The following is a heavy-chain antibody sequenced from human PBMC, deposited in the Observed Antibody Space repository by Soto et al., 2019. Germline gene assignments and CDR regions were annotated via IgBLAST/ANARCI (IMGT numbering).Heavy chain of an antibody. CDR3: ARTQYRSGWYGTLDY. D-gene: IGHD6-19*01. V-gene: IGHV1-18*01. J-gene: IGHJ4*02. CDR1: GYTFTSYG. Sequence: QVQLVQSGAEVKKPGASVKVSCKASGYTFTSYGISWVRQAPGQGLEGMGWISGYNGKTKYAQKFQGRVTLTKDTSXXTAYMELRSLRSDDTAVYYCARTQYRSGWYGTLDYWGQGTLVTVSS. CDR2: ISGYNGKT.